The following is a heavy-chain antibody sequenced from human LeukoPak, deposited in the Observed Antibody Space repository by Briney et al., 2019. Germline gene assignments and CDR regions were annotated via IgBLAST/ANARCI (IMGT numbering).Heavy chain of an antibody. CDR3: ARPSQYGSGTDYYFDS. V-gene: IGHV3-73*01. CDR1: GFMFSGSP. CDR2: IRTKANNYAT. D-gene: IGHD3-10*01. Sequence: GGSLRLSCAASGFMFSGSPMHWVRQASGKGLEWVGHIRTKANNYATIYAASVKGRFTISRDDSKTTAYLQMNSLKTEDTAVYYCARPSQYGSGTDYYFDSWGQGTLVTVSS. J-gene: IGHJ4*02.